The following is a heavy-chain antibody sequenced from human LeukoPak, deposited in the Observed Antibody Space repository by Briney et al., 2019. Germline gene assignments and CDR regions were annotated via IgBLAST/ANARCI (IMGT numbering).Heavy chain of an antibody. D-gene: IGHD3-10*01. CDR1: GFTFSSYS. Sequence: PGGSLRLSCAASGFTFSSYSMNWVRQAPGKGLEWVSYISSSSSTIYYADSVKGRFTISRDNAKNSLYLKMNSLRDEDTAVYYCARVGPLWFGELFTPLPYYYYYGMDVWGQGTTVTVSS. CDR2: ISSSSSTI. V-gene: IGHV3-48*02. CDR3: ARVGPLWFGELFTPLPYYYYYGMDV. J-gene: IGHJ6*02.